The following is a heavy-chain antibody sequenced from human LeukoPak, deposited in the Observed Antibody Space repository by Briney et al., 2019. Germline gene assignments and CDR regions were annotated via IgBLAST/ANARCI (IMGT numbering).Heavy chain of an antibody. D-gene: IGHD6-19*01. J-gene: IGHJ4*02. CDR2: IKQDGSEK. CDR1: GFTFSSYS. Sequence: GGSLRLSCAASGFTFSSYSMSWVRQAPGKGLEWVANIKQDGSEKYYVDSVKGRFTISRDNAKNSLYLQMNSLRAEDTAVYYCARARISIAVAGTVDYWGQGTLVTVSS. V-gene: IGHV3-7*01. CDR3: ARARISIAVAGTVDY.